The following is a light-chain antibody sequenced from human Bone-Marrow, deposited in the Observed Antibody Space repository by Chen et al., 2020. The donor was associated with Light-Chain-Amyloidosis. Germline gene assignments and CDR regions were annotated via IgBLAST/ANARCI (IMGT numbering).Light chain of an antibody. CDR2: ANN. CDR1: SSNIGAGYD. Sequence: QSVLTQPPSGSGAPGPRVTTSCTGGSSNIGAGYDVHWYQHLPGTAPKLLIYANNDRPSGVPDRFSGSKSGTSASLVITGLQAEDEADYHCQSYDSSLNGHVIFGGGTKLTVL. CDR3: QSYDSSLNGHVI. J-gene: IGLJ2*01. V-gene: IGLV1-40*01.